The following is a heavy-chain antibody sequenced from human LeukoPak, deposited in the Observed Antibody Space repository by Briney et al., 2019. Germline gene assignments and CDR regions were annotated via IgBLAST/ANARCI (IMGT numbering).Heavy chain of an antibody. J-gene: IGHJ4*02. CDR2: IYYSGST. D-gene: IGHD3-3*01. CDR1: GGSISSYY. CDR3: ARALGVGYDNY. Sequence: SGTLSLTCTVSGGSISSYYWSWIRQPPGKGLEWIGYIYYSGSTNYNPSLTSRVTISVDTSKNQFSLKLSSVTAADTAVYYCARALGVGYDNYWGQGTLVTVSS. V-gene: IGHV4-59*01.